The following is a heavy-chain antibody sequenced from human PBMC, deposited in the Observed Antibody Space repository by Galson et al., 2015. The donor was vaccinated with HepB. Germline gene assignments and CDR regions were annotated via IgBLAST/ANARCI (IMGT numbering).Heavy chain of an antibody. V-gene: IGHV3-66*01. J-gene: IGHJ3*02. CDR2: IYSGGST. CDR1: GFTVSSNY. CDR3: ASPVRYCSGGSCYRSGDDAFDI. Sequence: SLRLSCAASGFTVSSNYMSWVRQAPGKGLEWVSVIYSGGSTYYADSVKGRFTISRDNSKNTLYLQMSSLRAEDTAVYYCASPVRYCSGGSCYRSGDDAFDIWGQGTMVTVSS. D-gene: IGHD2-15*01.